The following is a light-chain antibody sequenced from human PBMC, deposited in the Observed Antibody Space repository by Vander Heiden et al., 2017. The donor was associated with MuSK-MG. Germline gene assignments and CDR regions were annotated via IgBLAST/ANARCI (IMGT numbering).Light chain of an antibody. V-gene: IGKV4-1*01. Sequence: DIVLTQSPASLAVSLGERATINCKSSQTVLYSSTNKNFLAWYQQKPGQPPKVLIYWATTRDSGVPDRFSGSGSGTDFTLTISSLQAEDVAVYYCQQDDSTPRTFGQGTKVEIK. J-gene: IGKJ1*01. CDR2: WAT. CDR3: QQDDSTPRT. CDR1: QTVLYSSTNKNF.